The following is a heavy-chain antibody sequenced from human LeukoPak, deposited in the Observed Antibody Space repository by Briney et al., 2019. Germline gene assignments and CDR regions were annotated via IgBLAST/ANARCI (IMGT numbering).Heavy chain of an antibody. Sequence: GGSLRLCCAVSVFTFSNYAMSWVRQAPGKGLEWVSTITGSGDSTYYADSVKGRFPLSRDISKNTLYLQMNSLRAEDAAVYYCAKLYCSGSSCYSIDHWGQGTLVTVCS. CDR1: VFTFSNYA. V-gene: IGHV3-23*01. D-gene: IGHD2-15*01. CDR3: AKLYCSGSSCYSIDH. J-gene: IGHJ4*02. CDR2: ITGSGDST.